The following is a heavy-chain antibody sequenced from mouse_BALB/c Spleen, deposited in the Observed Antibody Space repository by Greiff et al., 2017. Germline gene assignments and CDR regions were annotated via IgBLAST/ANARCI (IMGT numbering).Heavy chain of an antibody. CDR2: INPSTGYT. Sequence: QVQLQQSGAELAKPGASVKMSCKASGYTFTSYWMHWVKQRPGQGLEWIGYINPSTGYTEYNQKFKDKATLTADKSSSTAYMQLSSLTSEDSAVYYCARWETTVVATDYFDYWGQGTTLTVSS. J-gene: IGHJ2*01. V-gene: IGHV1-7*01. CDR3: ARWETTVVATDYFDY. CDR1: GYTFTSYW. D-gene: IGHD1-1*01.